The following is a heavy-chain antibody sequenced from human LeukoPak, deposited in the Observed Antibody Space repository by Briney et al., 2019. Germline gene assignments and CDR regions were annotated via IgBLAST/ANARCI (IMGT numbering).Heavy chain of an antibody. V-gene: IGHV4-30-4*01. D-gene: IGHD3-3*01. CDR3: ARDHYDFWSGYQLHYFDY. CDR1: GGSFSDYY. J-gene: IGHJ4*02. Sequence: SETLSLTCAVYGGSFSDYYWSWIRQPPGKGLEWIGYIYYSGSTYYNPSLKSRVTISVDTSKNQFSLKLSSVTAADTAVYYCARDHYDFWSGYQLHYFDYWGQGTLVTVSS. CDR2: IYYSGST.